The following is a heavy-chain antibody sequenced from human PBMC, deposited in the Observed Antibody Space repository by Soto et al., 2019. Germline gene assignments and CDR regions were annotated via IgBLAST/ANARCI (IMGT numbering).Heavy chain of an antibody. CDR2: INWNGGST. CDR1: GFTFDDYG. J-gene: IGHJ6*03. V-gene: IGHV3-20*01. Sequence: GGSLRLSCAASGFTFDDYGMSWVRQAPGKGLEWVSGINWNGGSTGYADSVKGRFTISRDNAKNSLYLQMNSLRAEDTALYHCARGGVPDEGWVDYYYYYMDVWGKGTTVTVSS. D-gene: IGHD2-2*01. CDR3: ARGGVPDEGWVDYYYYYMDV.